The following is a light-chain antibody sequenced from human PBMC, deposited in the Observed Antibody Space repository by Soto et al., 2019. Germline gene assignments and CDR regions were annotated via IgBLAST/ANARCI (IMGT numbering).Light chain of an antibody. V-gene: IGKV3-20*01. J-gene: IGKJ1*01. CDR1: QSVSSSY. CDR2: LAS. Sequence: EIVLTQSPGTLSLSPGERATLSCSASQSVSSSYLAWYQQKPGQAPRLLIYLASSRATGIPDRFSDSGSGTDFTLTISRLEPEDFAVYYCQQYGSSPPWTFGQGTKVDIK. CDR3: QQYGSSPPWT.